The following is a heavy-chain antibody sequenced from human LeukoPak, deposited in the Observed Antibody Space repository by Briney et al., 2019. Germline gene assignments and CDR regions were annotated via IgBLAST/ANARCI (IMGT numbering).Heavy chain of an antibody. Sequence: GGSLRLSCEASGFTFNTYSMNWARQAPGKGLEWVSSIDSSGGYMFYADSVKGRFIISRDNAKDSLYLQMNSLRAEDTALYYCARDRQLWFGELRPLSFDYWGQGSLVTVSS. V-gene: IGHV3-21*06. CDR1: GFTFNTYS. J-gene: IGHJ4*02. D-gene: IGHD3-10*01. CDR3: ARDRQLWFGELRPLSFDY. CDR2: IDSSGGYM.